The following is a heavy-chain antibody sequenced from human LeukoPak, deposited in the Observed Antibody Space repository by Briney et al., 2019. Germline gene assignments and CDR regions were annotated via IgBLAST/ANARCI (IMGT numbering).Heavy chain of an antibody. J-gene: IGHJ4*02. CDR2: IYPGDSDT. CDR3: ARQGRDGYNPIDY. V-gene: IGHV5-51*01. Sequence: GESLKISCKGSGYSFTSYWIGWVRQMPGKGLEWMGIIYPGDSDTRYSPSFQGQVIISADKSISTAYLQWSSLEASDTAMYYCARQGRDGYNPIDYWGQGTLVTVSS. CDR1: GYSFTSYW. D-gene: IGHD5-24*01.